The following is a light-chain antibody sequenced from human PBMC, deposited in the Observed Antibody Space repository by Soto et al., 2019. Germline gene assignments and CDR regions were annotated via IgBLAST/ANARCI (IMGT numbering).Light chain of an antibody. CDR1: SSNIGSNF. CDR3: AAWDDSLSVV. Sequence: QSLLTQPPSASGTPGKRVTLSCSGSSSNIGSNFVYWYQQLPGTAPKLLIFRNNQRPSGVPDRFSGSKSGTSASLAISGLRSEDEADYYCAAWDDSLSVVFGGGTKLTVL. J-gene: IGLJ2*01. CDR2: RNN. V-gene: IGLV1-47*01.